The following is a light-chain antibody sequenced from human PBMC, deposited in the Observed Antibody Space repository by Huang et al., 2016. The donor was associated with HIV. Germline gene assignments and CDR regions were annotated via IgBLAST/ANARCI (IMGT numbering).Light chain of an antibody. V-gene: IGKV3-15*01. CDR2: GAS. CDR3: QKYNNWPRS. J-gene: IGKJ2*03. CDR1: QSISSN. Sequence: EIVMTQSPATLSVSPGERVTLSCRASQSISSNLAWYQQKPGQAPSPLIYGASTRVTGIPARFSGSGSGTEFTLTISSLQSEDFAVYYCQKYNNWPRSFGPGTKLEIK.